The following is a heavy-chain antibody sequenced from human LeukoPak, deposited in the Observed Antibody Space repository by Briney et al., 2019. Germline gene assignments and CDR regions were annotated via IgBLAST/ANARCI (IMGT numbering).Heavy chain of an antibody. Sequence: TGGSLRLSCAASGFIVSSNYMTWVRQAPGKGLEWVSIIYSDYSGGSTYYADSVKGRFTISRDNSKNMLYLQMNSLRAEDTAVYSCARGTVTAPDYWGQGTLVTVSS. J-gene: IGHJ4*02. CDR1: GFIVSSNY. CDR2: IYSDYSGGST. V-gene: IGHV3-53*01. D-gene: IGHD4-17*01. CDR3: ARGTVTAPDY.